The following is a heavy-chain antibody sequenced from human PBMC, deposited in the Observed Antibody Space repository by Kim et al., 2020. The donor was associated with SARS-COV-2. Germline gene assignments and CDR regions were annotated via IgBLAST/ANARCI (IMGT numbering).Heavy chain of an antibody. Sequence: SETLSLTCTVSGGSISSSSYYWGWIRQPPGKGLEWIGSIYYSGSTYYNPSLKSRVTISVDTSKNQFSLKLSSVTAADTAVYYCARAPGEGGPYYFDYWGQGTLVTVSS. CDR3: ARAPGEGGPYYFDY. CDR1: GGSISSSSYY. D-gene: IGHD1-26*01. V-gene: IGHV4-39*07. J-gene: IGHJ4*02. CDR2: IYYSGST.